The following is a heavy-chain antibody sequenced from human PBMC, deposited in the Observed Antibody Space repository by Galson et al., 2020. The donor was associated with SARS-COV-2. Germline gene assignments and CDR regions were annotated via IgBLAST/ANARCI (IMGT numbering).Heavy chain of an antibody. CDR2: FYYSGNT. D-gene: IGHD1-26*01. CDR1: GGSISPYY. Sequence: ASETLSLTCTVSGGSISPYYWSWIRQPPGKGLEWIGYFYYSGNTNYNHSLKSRLTISKDRSKNQFSLKPSSVTATDTAVYYCARFLGGFDNWGQGTMVSVSS. CDR3: ARFLGGFDN. V-gene: IGHV4-59*08. J-gene: IGHJ3*02.